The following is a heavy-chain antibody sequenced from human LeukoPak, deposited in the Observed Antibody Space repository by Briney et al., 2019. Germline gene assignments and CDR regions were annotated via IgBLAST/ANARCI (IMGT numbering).Heavy chain of an antibody. Sequence: GASVKVSCKASGYTFTGYYMHWVRQAPGQGLEWMGWINPNSGGTNYAQKFQGRVTMTRETSISTAYMELSRLRSDDTAVYYCASGLRYFDWLSHRAFDIWGQGTMVTVSS. V-gene: IGHV1-2*02. CDR1: GYTFTGYY. J-gene: IGHJ3*02. CDR3: ASGLRYFDWLSHRAFDI. CDR2: INPNSGGT. D-gene: IGHD3-9*01.